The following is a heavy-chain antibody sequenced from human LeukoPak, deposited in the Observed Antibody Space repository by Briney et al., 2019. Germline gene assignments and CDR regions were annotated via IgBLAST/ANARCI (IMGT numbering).Heavy chain of an antibody. D-gene: IGHD1-26*01. V-gene: IGHV4-61*01. CDR3: ARASWELPYFDY. Sequence: SETLSLTCTVSGGSVSSGSYYWSWIRQPPGKGLEWIGHIYYSGSTNYNPSLKSRVTISVDTSKNQFSLKLSSVTAADTAVYYCARASWELPYFDYWGQGTLVTVSS. J-gene: IGHJ4*02. CDR1: GGSVSSGSYY. CDR2: IYYSGST.